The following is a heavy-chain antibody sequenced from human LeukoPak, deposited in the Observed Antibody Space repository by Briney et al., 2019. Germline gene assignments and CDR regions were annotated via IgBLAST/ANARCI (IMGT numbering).Heavy chain of an antibody. Sequence: SETLSLTCTVSGYSISSGYCWGWIRQPPGKGLEWIGSIYHSGSTYYNPSLKSRVTVSVDTSKNQFSLKLSSVTAADTAVYYCARRRPSKRGLDYWGQGTLVTVSS. D-gene: IGHD1-1*01. V-gene: IGHV4-38-2*02. J-gene: IGHJ4*02. CDR1: GYSISSGYC. CDR2: IYHSGST. CDR3: ARRRPSKRGLDY.